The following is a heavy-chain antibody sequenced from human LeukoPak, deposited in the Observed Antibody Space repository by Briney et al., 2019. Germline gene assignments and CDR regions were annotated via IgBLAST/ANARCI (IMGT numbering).Heavy chain of an antibody. V-gene: IGHV3-74*01. D-gene: IGHD2-15*01. CDR3: ARGVVVVATGAFDI. Sequence: GGSLRLSCAASGFTFSNYWMHWVRQAPGKGLVWVSRINSDGTTTTYADSVKGRFTISRDNAKNSLYLQMNSLRAEDTAVYYCARGVVVVATGAFDIWGQGTMVTVSS. CDR1: GFTFSNYW. CDR2: INSDGTTT. J-gene: IGHJ3*02.